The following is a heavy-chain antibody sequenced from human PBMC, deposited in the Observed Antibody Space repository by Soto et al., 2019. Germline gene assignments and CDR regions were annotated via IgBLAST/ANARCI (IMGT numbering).Heavy chain of an antibody. CDR2: ISSTGTYT. Sequence: QVQLVESGGGLVKPGGSLRLSCAASGFTFTDYYMNWIRQAPGKGLEWVSYISSTGTYTNYADSVKGRFTISRDNAKNSLYLQMNSLRAEDTAVYYCARDAYYAANWGQGTLVTVSS. CDR3: ARDAYYAAN. V-gene: IGHV3-11*05. CDR1: GFTFTDYY. D-gene: IGHD1-26*01. J-gene: IGHJ4*02.